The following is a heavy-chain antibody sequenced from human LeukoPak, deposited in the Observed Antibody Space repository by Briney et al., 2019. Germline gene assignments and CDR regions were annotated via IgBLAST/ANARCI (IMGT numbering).Heavy chain of an antibody. Sequence: PGGSLRLSCAASGFTFSSYGMHWVRQAPGKGLEWVAVISYDGSNKYYADSVKGRFTISRDNSKNTPYLQMNSLRAEDTAVYYCARGSLCGGDCYSLVFDYWGQGTLVTVSS. V-gene: IGHV3-30*03. CDR2: ISYDGSNK. J-gene: IGHJ4*02. D-gene: IGHD2-21*02. CDR3: ARGSLCGGDCYSLVFDY. CDR1: GFTFSSYG.